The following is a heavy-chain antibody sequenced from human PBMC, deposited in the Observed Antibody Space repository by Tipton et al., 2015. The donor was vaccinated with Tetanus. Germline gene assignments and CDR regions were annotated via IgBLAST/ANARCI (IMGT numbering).Heavy chain of an antibody. D-gene: IGHD4-23*01. Sequence: GSLRLSCAGFGFIFGTYAMSWVRQAPGKGLEWVSGISAGGGSTYYADSVEGRFTISRDNSKNTLYLQMNSLRAEDTAVYYCAREGSYGGTLISDYWGQGTQVTVSS. J-gene: IGHJ4*02. CDR2: ISAGGGST. CDR1: GFIFGTYA. CDR3: AREGSYGGTLISDY. V-gene: IGHV3-23*01.